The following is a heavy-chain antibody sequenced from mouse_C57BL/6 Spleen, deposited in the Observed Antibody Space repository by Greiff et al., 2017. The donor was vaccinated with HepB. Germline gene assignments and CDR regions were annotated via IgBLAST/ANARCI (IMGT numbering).Heavy chain of an antibody. J-gene: IGHJ3*01. V-gene: IGHV10-3*01. CDR2: IRSKSSNYAT. CDR1: GFTFNTYA. D-gene: IGHD2-3*01. Sequence: DVMLVESGGGLVQPKGSLKLSCAASGFTFNTYAMHWVRQAPGKGLEWVARIRSKSSNYATYYADSVKDRFTISRDDSQSMLYLQMNNLKTEDTAMYYCVRAESYDGYLAYWGQGTLVTVSA. CDR3: VRAESYDGYLAY.